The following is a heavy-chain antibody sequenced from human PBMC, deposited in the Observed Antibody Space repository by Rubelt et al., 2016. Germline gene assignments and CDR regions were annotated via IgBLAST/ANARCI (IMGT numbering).Heavy chain of an antibody. CDR2: ISYDGSNK. D-gene: IGHD3-10*01. Sequence: KGLEWVAVISYDGSNKYYADSVKGRFTISRDNSKNTLYLQMNSLRAEDTALYYCAKDERITTIRGFVIRNAFDSWGQGTMVTVSS. CDR3: AKDERITTIRGFVIRNAFDS. V-gene: IGHV3-30*18. J-gene: IGHJ3*02.